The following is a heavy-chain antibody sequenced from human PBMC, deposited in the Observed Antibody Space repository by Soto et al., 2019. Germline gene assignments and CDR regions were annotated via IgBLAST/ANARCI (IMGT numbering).Heavy chain of an antibody. J-gene: IGHJ5*02. CDR3: AREGRPLNWFDP. CDR1: GFTFSSYS. Sequence: EVQLVESGGGLVQPGGSLRLSCAASGFTFSSYSMNWVRQAPGKGLEWGSYISSSSSTIYYADSVKGRFTISRDNAKNSLYLQMNRLRAEDTAVYYCAREGRPLNWFDPWGQGTLVTVSS. CDR2: ISSSSSTI. V-gene: IGHV3-48*01.